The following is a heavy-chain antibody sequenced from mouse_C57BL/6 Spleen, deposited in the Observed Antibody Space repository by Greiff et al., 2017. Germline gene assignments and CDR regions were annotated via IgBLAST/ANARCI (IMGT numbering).Heavy chain of an antibody. V-gene: IGHV1-53*01. Sequence: QVQLQQPGTELVKPGASVKLSCKASGYPFTSYWMHWVKQRPGQGLEWLGNINPSNGGTTYNEKFKNTATLTVDKSSSTADMKLSSLTSEDSAVYYCARERVYYDYDGLWFAYWGQGTLVTVSA. CDR1: GYPFTSYW. CDR2: INPSNGGT. J-gene: IGHJ3*01. CDR3: ARERVYYDYDGLWFAY. D-gene: IGHD2-4*01.